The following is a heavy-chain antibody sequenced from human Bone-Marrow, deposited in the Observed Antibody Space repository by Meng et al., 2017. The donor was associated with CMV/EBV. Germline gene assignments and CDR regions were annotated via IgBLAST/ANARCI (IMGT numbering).Heavy chain of an antibody. CDR2: IDLSGSYV. CDR3: TTYSNDPYTSPD. V-gene: IGHV5-10-1*01. CDR1: GFDFNDPR. D-gene: IGHD4-11*01. Sequence: VQLVQSGAEVKKPGDPLKISCKISGFDFNDPRIHWVSQMPGKGLEWMGRIDLSGSYVYYSPSFEGRVRFSADESVSTAYLHWNSLAASDTAFYYCTTYSNDPYTSPDWGQGTLVTVSS. J-gene: IGHJ1*01.